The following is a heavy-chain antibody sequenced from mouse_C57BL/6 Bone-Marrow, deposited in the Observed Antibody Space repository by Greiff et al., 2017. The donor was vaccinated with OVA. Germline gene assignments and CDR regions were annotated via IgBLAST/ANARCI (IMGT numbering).Heavy chain of an antibody. V-gene: IGHV5-6*01. Sequence: VQLQQSGGDLVKPGGSLKLSCAASGFTFSSYGMSWVRQTPDKRLEWVATISSGGSYTYYPDSVKGRFTISRDNAKNTLYLQMSSLKSEDTAMYYCARQGYDYDGFAYWGQGTLVTVSA. CDR3: ARQGYDYDGFAY. J-gene: IGHJ3*01. CDR2: ISSGGSYT. CDR1: GFTFSSYG. D-gene: IGHD2-4*01.